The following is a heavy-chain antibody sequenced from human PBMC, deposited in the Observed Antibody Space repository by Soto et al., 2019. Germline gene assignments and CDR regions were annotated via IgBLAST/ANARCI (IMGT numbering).Heavy chain of an antibody. J-gene: IGHJ4*02. V-gene: IGHV4-30-2*01. CDR1: GGSISSGGSS. D-gene: IGHD5-12*01. CDR2: IYHSGST. CDR3: AAGGGLPRYY. Sequence: PSETLSLTCAVSGGSISSGGSSWSWIRQPPGKGLEWIGYIYHSGSTYYNPSLKSRVTISVDTSKNQFSLKLSSVTAADTAVYYCAAGGGLPRYYWGQGTLVTVSS.